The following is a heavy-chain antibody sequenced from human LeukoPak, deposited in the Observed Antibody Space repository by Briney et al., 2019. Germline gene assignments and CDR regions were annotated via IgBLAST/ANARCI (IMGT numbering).Heavy chain of an antibody. D-gene: IGHD6-13*01. V-gene: IGHV4-38-2*01. CDR1: GYSVSSGYY. CDR3: ARGMAAAADY. Sequence: SETLSLTCAVSGYSVSSGYYWGWIRQPPGKGLEWIGCISHSGSTYYNPSLKSRLTISLDTSKNQLSLKLTSVTAADTAVYYCARGMAAAADYWGQETLVTVSS. J-gene: IGHJ4*02. CDR2: ISHSGST.